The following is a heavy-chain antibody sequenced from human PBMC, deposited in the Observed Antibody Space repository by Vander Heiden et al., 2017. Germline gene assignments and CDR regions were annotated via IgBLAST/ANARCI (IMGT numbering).Heavy chain of an antibody. J-gene: IGHJ4*02. Sequence: EVKLLESGGGLVQPGGSLRPSCVGSGFTLSRYALSWGGQTPAKGLEWVAAISGTGNTANYADSVKGRFTISRDNSKNMLFLDMNSLRAEDTGVYFCAKDPYSYGYDIVTYFDCWGQGTQVTVSS. V-gene: IGHV3-23*01. CDR1: GFTLSRYA. CDR3: AKDPYSYGYDIVTYFDC. CDR2: ISGTGNTA. D-gene: IGHD5-12*01.